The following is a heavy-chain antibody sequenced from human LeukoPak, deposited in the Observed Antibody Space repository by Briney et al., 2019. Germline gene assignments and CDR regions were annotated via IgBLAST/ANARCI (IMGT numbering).Heavy chain of an antibody. D-gene: IGHD2-21*02. Sequence: GGSLRLSCAASGFTFSGSAVHWVRQAAGKGLEWVGRIRTKGNRYETAYAASVKGRFTISRDDSKNTAYLQMNSLKTEDTAVYYCTLEGRIGDPSFSFDYWGRGTLVTVSS. J-gene: IGHJ4*02. CDR3: TLEGRIGDPSFSFDY. V-gene: IGHV3-73*01. CDR1: GFTFSGSA. CDR2: IRTKGNRYET.